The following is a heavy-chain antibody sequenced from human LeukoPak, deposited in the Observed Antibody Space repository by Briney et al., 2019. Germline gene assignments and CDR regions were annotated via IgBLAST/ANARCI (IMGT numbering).Heavy chain of an antibody. CDR1: GLTLSNYW. CDR3: ARNPGGSYFEAYYFYYMDV. CDR2: INSEVCRT. V-gene: IGHV3-74*01. Sequence: GGSLRLSCAASGLTLSNYWMHWVRQAPGKGMVWVSRINSEVCRTSYTDSVKGRFTISRDNSKNTLYLQMNGLRAEDTAVHYCARNPGGSYFEAYYFYYMDVWGKGTTVTVSS. D-gene: IGHD1-26*01. J-gene: IGHJ6*03.